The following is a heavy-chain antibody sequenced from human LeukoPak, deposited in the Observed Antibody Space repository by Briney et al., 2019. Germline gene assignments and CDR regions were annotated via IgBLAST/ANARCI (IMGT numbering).Heavy chain of an antibody. D-gene: IGHD1-26*01. CDR1: GGSISSSSYH. Sequence: SETLSLTCTVSGGSISSSSYHWGWIRLPPGKGLEWIGNLYYSGSTYYNPSLKRRVTISVDRSKNQFSLKLSSVTAADTAVYYCARGARGSYSYWGQGTLVTVSS. J-gene: IGHJ4*02. CDR3: ARGARGSYSY. V-gene: IGHV4-39*01. CDR2: LYYSGST.